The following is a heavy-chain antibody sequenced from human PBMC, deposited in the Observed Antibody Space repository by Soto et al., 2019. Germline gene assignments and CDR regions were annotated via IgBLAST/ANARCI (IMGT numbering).Heavy chain of an antibody. V-gene: IGHV4-59*01. Sequence: QVQLQESGPGLVKPSETLSLTCTVSGGSISSYYWSWIRQPPGKGLEWIGYIYYSGSTNYNPSLKPRFTPSVGTSKNQFSLKLSSVTAADTAVYYCARDKLVPAALGYYYYGMDVWGQGTTVTVSS. CDR3: ARDKLVPAALGYYYYGMDV. D-gene: IGHD2-2*01. CDR2: IYYSGST. J-gene: IGHJ6*02. CDR1: GGSISSYY.